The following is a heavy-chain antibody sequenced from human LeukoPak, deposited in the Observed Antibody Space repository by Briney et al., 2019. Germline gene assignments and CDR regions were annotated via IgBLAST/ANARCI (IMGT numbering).Heavy chain of an antibody. CDR3: AKDIQLSA. Sequence: QPGGSLRLSCAASGFNFNDAAMTWVRQAPGKGLEWVSLIASSGRNTYYTDSVRGRFTISRDNSKKTLSLQMNSLRVEDTAIYYCAKDIQLSAWGLGTMVTVLS. V-gene: IGHV3-23*01. J-gene: IGHJ3*01. CDR2: IASSGRNT. CDR1: GFNFNDAA. D-gene: IGHD5-24*01.